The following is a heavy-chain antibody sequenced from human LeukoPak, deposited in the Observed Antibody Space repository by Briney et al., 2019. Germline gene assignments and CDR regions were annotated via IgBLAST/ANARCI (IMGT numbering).Heavy chain of an antibody. D-gene: IGHD3-22*01. CDR1: GGSISSGGYS. J-gene: IGHJ3*02. CDR3: AREGYYDSTYNLPGAFDI. V-gene: IGHV4-30-2*01. Sequence: SETLSLTCAVSGGSISSGGYSWSWIRQPPGKGLEWIGYIYHSGSTYYNPSLKSRVTISVDTSKNQFSLKLSSVTAADTAVYYCAREGYYDSTYNLPGAFDIWGQGTMVTISS. CDR2: IYHSGST.